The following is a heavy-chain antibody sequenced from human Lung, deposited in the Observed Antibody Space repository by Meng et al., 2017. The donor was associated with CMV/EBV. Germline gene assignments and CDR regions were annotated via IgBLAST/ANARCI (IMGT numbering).Heavy chain of an antibody. Sequence: SCAASGFTFDDYTMYWVRQTPGKGLEWVSAISWNSAIRDYAGSVKGRFIISRDNAKKTLYLQMNTLRIEDTALYYCARAQKSALMTGMGVWGQGXTVTVS. CDR3: ARAQKSALMTGMGV. CDR1: GFTFDDYT. J-gene: IGHJ6*02. V-gene: IGHV3-9*01. D-gene: IGHD3-3*01. CDR2: ISWNSAIR.